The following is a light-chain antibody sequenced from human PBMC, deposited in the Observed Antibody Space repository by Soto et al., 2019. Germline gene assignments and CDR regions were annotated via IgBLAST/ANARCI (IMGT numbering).Light chain of an antibody. Sequence: QSVLTQPASVSGSPGQSITISCTGTSSDVGGYNYVSWYQQHPGKAPKLMIYEVINRPSGVSNRFSGSKSGNTASLTISGLQAEDEADYYCTSFTRSSPCVFGTGTKLTVL. CDR2: EVI. CDR1: SSDVGGYNY. V-gene: IGLV2-14*01. CDR3: TSFTRSSPCV. J-gene: IGLJ1*01.